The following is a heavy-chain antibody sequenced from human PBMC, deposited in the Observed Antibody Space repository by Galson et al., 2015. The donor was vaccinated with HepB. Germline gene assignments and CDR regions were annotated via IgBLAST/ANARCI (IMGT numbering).Heavy chain of an antibody. Sequence: SLRLSCAASGFTFSSYAMYWVRQAPGKGLEWVAVISYDGSNKYYADSVKGRFTISRDNSKNTLYLQMNSLRAEDTAVYYCAKDRSRITMVRGVPDYWGQGTLVTVSS. J-gene: IGHJ4*02. CDR1: GFTFSSYA. V-gene: IGHV3-30-3*01. D-gene: IGHD3-10*01. CDR3: AKDRSRITMVRGVPDY. CDR2: ISYDGSNK.